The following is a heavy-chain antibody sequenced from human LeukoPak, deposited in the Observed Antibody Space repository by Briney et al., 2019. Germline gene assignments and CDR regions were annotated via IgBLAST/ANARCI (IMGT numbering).Heavy chain of an antibody. CDR1: GFTFSSYA. CDR2: ISGSGGST. CDR3: ANPGFGRWLQGRYYYFDY. V-gene: IGHV3-23*01. Sequence: GSLRLSCAASGFTFSSYAMSWVRQAPGKGLEWVSAISGSGGSTYYADSVKGRFTISRDNSKNTLYLQMNSLRAEDTAVYYCANPGFGRWLQGRYYYFDYWGQGTLVTVSS. J-gene: IGHJ4*02. D-gene: IGHD5-24*01.